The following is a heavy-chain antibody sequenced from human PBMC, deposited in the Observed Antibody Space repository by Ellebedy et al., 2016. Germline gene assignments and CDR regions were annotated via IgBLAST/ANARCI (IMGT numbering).Heavy chain of an antibody. J-gene: IGHJ4*02. D-gene: IGHD2-2*01. CDR3: TTDKRGDCSSTGCQFDY. V-gene: IGHV3-15*05. Sequence: GESLKISXAASGFTFSNAWMSWVRQAPGKGLEWVGRIKSKTDGGKTDYAAPVKGRFTVSRDDSKNTLYLQMNSLTTEDTAMYYCTTDKRGDCSSTGCQFDYWGQGTLVTVSS. CDR2: IKSKTDGGKT. CDR1: GFTFSNAW.